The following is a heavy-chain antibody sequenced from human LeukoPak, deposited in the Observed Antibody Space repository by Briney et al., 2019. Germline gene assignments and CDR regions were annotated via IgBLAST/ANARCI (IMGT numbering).Heavy chain of an antibody. J-gene: IGHJ4*02. Sequence: GGSLRLSCAASGFTFSSYWMHWVRHAPGKGLVWVSRINSDGSSTSYADSVKGRFTISRDNAKNTLYLQMNSLRAEDTAVYYCAREAQVGADFDYWGQGTLDTVSS. CDR1: GFTFSSYW. CDR3: AREAQVGADFDY. CDR2: INSDGSST. V-gene: IGHV3-74*01. D-gene: IGHD1-26*01.